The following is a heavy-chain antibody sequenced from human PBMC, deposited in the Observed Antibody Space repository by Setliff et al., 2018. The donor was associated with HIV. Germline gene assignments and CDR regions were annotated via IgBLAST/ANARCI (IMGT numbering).Heavy chain of an antibody. CDR1: GFTFSNAW. CDR2: IRSKTDGGTT. CDR3: ARSFRPSVRKMDFDS. J-gene: IGHJ4*02. D-gene: IGHD4-17*01. V-gene: IGHV3-15*01. Sequence: PGGSLRLSCAASGFTFSNAWMSWVRQAPGKGLEWVGRIRSKTDGGTTDYAAPVKGRFSISRDDSKNTLDLQMNSLKIEDTATYYCARSFRPSVRKMDFDSWGQGTLVTVSS.